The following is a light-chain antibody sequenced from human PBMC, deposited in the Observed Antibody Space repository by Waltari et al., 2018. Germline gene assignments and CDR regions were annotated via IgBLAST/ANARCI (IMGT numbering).Light chain of an antibody. CDR3: SSQTLDGVVL. J-gene: IGLJ2*01. V-gene: IGLV2-14*03. CDR1: GSGVGASDF. Sequence: QSALIQPASVSGSPGQSITISCSGIGSGVGASDFVSWFQLHPGKAPQVIIYDVTNRPAGVSDRFSASKSADTASLTISGLQPEDEGDYYCSSQTLDGVVLFGGGTKLTVL. CDR2: DVT.